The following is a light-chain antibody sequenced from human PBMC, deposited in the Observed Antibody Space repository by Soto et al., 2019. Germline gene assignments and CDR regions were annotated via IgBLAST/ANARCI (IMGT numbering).Light chain of an antibody. V-gene: IGKV3-15*01. CDR1: QSVRSN. Sequence: EIAMTQSPATLSVSPGERATLSCRASQSVRSNLAWYQQKAGQAPRLLIYGAFTRATGVPARFSGSGSGTNFTLTISSLQSEDSAVYYCQQYNNWPPYTFGQGTKLEIK. CDR2: GAF. CDR3: QQYNNWPPYT. J-gene: IGKJ2*01.